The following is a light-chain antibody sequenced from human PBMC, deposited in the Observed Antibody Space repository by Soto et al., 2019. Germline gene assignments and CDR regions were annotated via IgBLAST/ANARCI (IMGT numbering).Light chain of an antibody. Sequence: QSALTQPPSASGSPGQPVTISCTGTSGDVGSYNYVSWYQQHPGKAPKLMIYEVTKRPSGVPDRFSGSKSGDTASLTVSGLQAEDEADYYCSSYAGSNNVVFGGGTKLTVL. V-gene: IGLV2-8*01. CDR2: EVT. CDR1: SGDVGSYNY. J-gene: IGLJ2*01. CDR3: SSYAGSNNVV.